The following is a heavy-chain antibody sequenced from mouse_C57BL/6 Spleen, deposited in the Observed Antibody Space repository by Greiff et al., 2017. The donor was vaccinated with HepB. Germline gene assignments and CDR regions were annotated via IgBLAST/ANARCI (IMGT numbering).Heavy chain of an antibody. CDR1: GYSFTGDY. V-gene: IGHV1-42*01. J-gene: IGHJ1*03. CDR2: INPSTGGT. D-gene: IGHD1-1*01. Sequence: VQLQQSGPELVKPGASVKISCKASGYSFTGDYMNWVKQSPEKSLEWIGEINPSTGGTTYNQKFKAKATLTVDKSSSTAYMQLKSLTSEDSAVYYCARDYYYGSSPGYFDVWGTGTTVTVSS. CDR3: ARDYYYGSSPGYFDV.